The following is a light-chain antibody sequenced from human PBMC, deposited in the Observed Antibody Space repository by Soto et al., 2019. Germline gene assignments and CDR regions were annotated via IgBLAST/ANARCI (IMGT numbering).Light chain of an antibody. V-gene: IGKV3-15*01. CDR1: QSVSSN. J-gene: IGKJ2*01. CDR3: QQYNNWPPYT. Sequence: EIVMTQSPATLSVSPGERATLSCRASQSVSSNLAWYQQKPGQAPRLLIYCASSRATGIPARFSGSGSGTEFTLTISSLQYEDVVVYYCQQYNNWPPYTFGQGTKLEIK. CDR2: CAS.